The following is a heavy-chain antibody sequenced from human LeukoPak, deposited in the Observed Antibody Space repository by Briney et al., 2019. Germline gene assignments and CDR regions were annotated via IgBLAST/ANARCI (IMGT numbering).Heavy chain of an antibody. CDR1: GGSISSYY. J-gene: IGHJ3*02. CDR3: ARGLTTVTAGEYAFDI. V-gene: IGHV4-34*01. CDR2: INHSGST. D-gene: IGHD4-17*01. Sequence: SETLSLTCTVSGGSISSYYWSWIRQPPGRGQEWSGEINHSGSTNYNPSLKSRVTISVDTSKNQFSLNLDSVTAADTAVYYCARGLTTVTAGEYAFDIWGQGSRVTVSS.